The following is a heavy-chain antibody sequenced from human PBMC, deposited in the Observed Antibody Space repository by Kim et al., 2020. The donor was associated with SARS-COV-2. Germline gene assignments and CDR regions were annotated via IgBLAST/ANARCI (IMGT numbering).Heavy chain of an antibody. J-gene: IGHJ3*02. V-gene: IGHV3-53*04. CDR2: IYSGGST. CDR1: GFTVSSNY. D-gene: IGHD3-22*01. Sequence: GGSLRLSCAASGFTVSSNYMSWVRQAPGKGLEWVSVIYSGGSTYYADSVKGRFTISRHNSKNTLYLQMNSLRAEDTAVYYCARDGYYYDSSGYSHRAFDIWGQGTMVTVSS. CDR3: ARDGYYYDSSGYSHRAFDI.